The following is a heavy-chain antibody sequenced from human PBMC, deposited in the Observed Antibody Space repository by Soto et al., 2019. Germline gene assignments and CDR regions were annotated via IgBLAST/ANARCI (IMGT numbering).Heavy chain of an antibody. CDR2: INHSGST. CDR1: GGSFSGYY. Sequence: SETLSLTCAVYGGSFSGYYWSWIRQPPGKGLEWIGEINHSGSTNYNPSLKSRVTISVDTSKNQFSLKLSSVTAADTAVYYCARWVSYDSSGYYYGYYYNGMDVWGQGTTVTVSS. J-gene: IGHJ6*02. CDR3: ARWVSYDSSGYYYGYYYNGMDV. D-gene: IGHD3-22*01. V-gene: IGHV4-34*01.